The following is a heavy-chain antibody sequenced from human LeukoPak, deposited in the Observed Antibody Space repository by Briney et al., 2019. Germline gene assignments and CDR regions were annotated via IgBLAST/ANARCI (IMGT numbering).Heavy chain of an antibody. CDR2: ISGSGSNT. CDR1: GFTFSSHA. V-gene: IGHV3-23*01. D-gene: IGHD2-15*01. Sequence: GGSLRLSCAASGFTFSSHAMSWVRQAPGKGLEWVSAISGSGSNTYYADSVKGRFTISRDNSKNTLYLQMNSLRAEDTAVYYCARDPLSPRYCSGGSCYSGFDYWGQGTLVTVSS. CDR3: ARDPLSPRYCSGGSCYSGFDY. J-gene: IGHJ4*02.